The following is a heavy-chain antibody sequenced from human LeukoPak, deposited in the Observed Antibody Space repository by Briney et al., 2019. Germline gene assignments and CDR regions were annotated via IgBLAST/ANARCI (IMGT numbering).Heavy chain of an antibody. CDR2: IYYSGST. D-gene: IGHD3-10*01. V-gene: IGHV4-31*03. CDR3: TRPRSYSWYFDL. J-gene: IGHJ2*01. Sequence: PSQTLSLTCTVSGGSISSDDYYWSWIRQHPGKGLEWIGYIYYSGSTYYNPSLKSRLTISVDPSKNQFSLKLSSVTAADTAVYYCTRPRSYSWYFDLWGRGTLVTVSS. CDR1: GGSISSDDYY.